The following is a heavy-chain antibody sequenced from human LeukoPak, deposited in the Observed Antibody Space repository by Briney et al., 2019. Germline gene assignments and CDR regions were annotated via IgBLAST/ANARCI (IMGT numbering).Heavy chain of an antibody. D-gene: IGHD5-12*01. CDR1: GYTFTGYY. V-gene: IGHV1-2*04. CDR3: AREGPTGGYGFDY. Sequence: GASVKVSCKASGYTFTGYYMHWVRQAPGQGLEWMGWTNPNSGGTNYAQKFQGWVTMTRDTSISTAYMELSRLRSDDTAVYYCAREGPTGGYGFDYWGQGTLVTVSS. CDR2: TNPNSGGT. J-gene: IGHJ4*02.